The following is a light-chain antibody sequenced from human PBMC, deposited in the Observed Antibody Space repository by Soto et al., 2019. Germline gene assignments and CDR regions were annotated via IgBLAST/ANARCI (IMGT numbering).Light chain of an antibody. Sequence: DIQMTQSPSSLSASEVDRVTITCRSSQDIRDDLVWHQPTPGKAPKRLIYAASSLQSGVPSRFSGSGSGTEFTLTISSLQPDDFATYYCQHYNSYSEEFGQGTKGDIK. CDR1: QDIRDD. CDR2: AAS. J-gene: IGKJ1*01. CDR3: QHYNSYSEE. V-gene: IGKV1-17*01.